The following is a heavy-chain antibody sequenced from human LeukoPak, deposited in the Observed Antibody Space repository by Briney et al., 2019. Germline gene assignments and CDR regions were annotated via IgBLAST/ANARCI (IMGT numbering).Heavy chain of an antibody. V-gene: IGHV5-51*01. CDR1: GYRFTSYW. Sequence: GESLKISCKGSGYRFTSYWIGWVRQMPGKGLEWMGIIYPGDSDTRYSPSFQGQVTISADKSISTAYLQWSSLKASDTAMYYCARRNGRKSDAFDIWGQGTMVTVSS. CDR2: IYPGDSDT. D-gene: IGHD2-8*01. J-gene: IGHJ3*02. CDR3: ARRNGRKSDAFDI.